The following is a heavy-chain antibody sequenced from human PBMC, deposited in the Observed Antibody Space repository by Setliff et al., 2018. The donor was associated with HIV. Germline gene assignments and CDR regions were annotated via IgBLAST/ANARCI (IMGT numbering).Heavy chain of an antibody. Sequence: SETLSLTCTVSGGSISSYYWSWIRQSPGKGLEWIGYIYPIGSPDYPSGNTVYNPSFRSRVTLSLDTSKSQFSLKLTSVTAADAAVYYCTGDYNSGSHRFDYWGQGTPVTVSS. V-gene: IGHV4-4*08. CDR1: GGSISSYY. CDR2: IYPIGSPDYPSGNT. J-gene: IGHJ4*02. D-gene: IGHD3-10*01. CDR3: TGDYNSGSHRFDY.